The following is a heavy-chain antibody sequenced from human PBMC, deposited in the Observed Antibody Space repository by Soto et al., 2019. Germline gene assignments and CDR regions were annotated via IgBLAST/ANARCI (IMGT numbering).Heavy chain of an antibody. Sequence: GASVKVSCKASGGTFSSYTISWVRQAPGQGLEWMGRIIPILGIANYAQKFQGRVTITADKSTSTAYMELSSLRSEDTAVNYCARGGYCSGGSCYDYWGQGTLVTVSS. D-gene: IGHD2-15*01. CDR1: GGTFSSYT. V-gene: IGHV1-69*02. CDR3: ARGGYCSGGSCYDY. CDR2: IIPILGIA. J-gene: IGHJ4*02.